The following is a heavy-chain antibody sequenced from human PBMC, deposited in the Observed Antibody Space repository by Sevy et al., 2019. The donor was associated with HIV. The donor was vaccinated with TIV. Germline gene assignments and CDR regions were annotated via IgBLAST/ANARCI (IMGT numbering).Heavy chain of an antibody. Sequence: GGSLRLSCAASGFTFSNAWMSWVRQAPGKGLEWVGRIKSKTDGGTTDYAAPVKGRFTISRDDSKNTLYLQMNSLKTEDTAVYYCTPGHHYYDSSGYYYVSWGQGTLVTVSS. J-gene: IGHJ4*02. CDR2: IKSKTDGGTT. CDR3: TPGHHYYDSSGYYYVS. V-gene: IGHV3-15*01. CDR1: GFTFSNAW. D-gene: IGHD3-22*01.